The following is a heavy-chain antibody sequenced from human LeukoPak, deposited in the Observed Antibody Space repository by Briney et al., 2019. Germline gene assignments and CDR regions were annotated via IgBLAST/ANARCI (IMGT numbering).Heavy chain of an antibody. V-gene: IGHV1-46*01. CDR3: ARHGYDILAGYDSPFR. CDR2: INPDGGNT. J-gene: IGHJ3*01. Sequence: ASVKVSCKASGYTFTNSYIHWVRQAPGQVLEWMGLINPDGGNTNYAQNFQGRVTLTRDTSTSTVYMELSSLRSEDTAVYYCARHGYDILAGYDSPFRWGQGTMVTVSS. CDR1: GYTFTNSY. D-gene: IGHD3-9*01.